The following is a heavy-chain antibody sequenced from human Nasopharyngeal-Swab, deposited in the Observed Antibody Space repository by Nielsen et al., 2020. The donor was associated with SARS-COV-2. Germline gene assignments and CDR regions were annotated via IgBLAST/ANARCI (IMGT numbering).Heavy chain of an antibody. J-gene: IGHJ6*02. CDR2: IYYSGST. CDR3: ARVAAAGGDV. Sequence: WIRQPPGKGLEWIGSIYYSGSTYYNPSLSSRVTISVDTSKNHFSLKLSSVTAADTAMYYCARVAAAGGDVWGQGTTVTVSS. V-gene: IGHV4-39*02. D-gene: IGHD6-13*01.